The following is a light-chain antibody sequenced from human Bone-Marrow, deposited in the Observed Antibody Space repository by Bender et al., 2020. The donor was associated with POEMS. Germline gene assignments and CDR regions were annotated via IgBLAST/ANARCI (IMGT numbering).Light chain of an antibody. Sequence: SYELTQPPSVSVSPGQTARITCSGDALPKKYAHWYQQKPGQSPVLVIYEDIKRPSGIPERFSGSNSGNAATLTISGTQAMDEADYYCQAWDISSASYVFGAGTKVTVL. J-gene: IGLJ1*01. CDR3: QAWDISSASYV. CDR1: ALPKKY. V-gene: IGLV3-1*01. CDR2: EDI.